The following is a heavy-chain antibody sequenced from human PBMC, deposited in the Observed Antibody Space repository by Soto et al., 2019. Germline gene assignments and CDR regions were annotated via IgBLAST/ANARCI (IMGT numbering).Heavy chain of an antibody. D-gene: IGHD6-6*01. V-gene: IGHV4-31*03. CDR2: IYYSGST. J-gene: IGHJ4*02. Sequence: SETLSLTCTVSGGSISSGVYYWSWIRQHPGKGLERIGYIYYSGSTYYNPSLKSRVTISVDTSKNQFSLKLSSVTAADTAVYYCARVNRGSSNPLDYWGQGTLVTVSS. CDR1: GGSISSGVYY. CDR3: ARVNRGSSNPLDY.